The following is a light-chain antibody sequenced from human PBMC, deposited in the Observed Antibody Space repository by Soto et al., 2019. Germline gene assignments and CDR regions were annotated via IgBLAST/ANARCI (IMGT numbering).Light chain of an antibody. CDR2: GAS. Sequence: IVVTQSPATLSVSAGEIVTVSCRASQSINNKVAWYQQKPGQAPRLLIYGASTRATGISARFSGSGSGTEFTLTISSLQSEDFAVYYCQQYNNWPPITFGQGTRLEIK. J-gene: IGKJ5*01. V-gene: IGKV3-15*01. CDR3: QQYNNWPPIT. CDR1: QSINNK.